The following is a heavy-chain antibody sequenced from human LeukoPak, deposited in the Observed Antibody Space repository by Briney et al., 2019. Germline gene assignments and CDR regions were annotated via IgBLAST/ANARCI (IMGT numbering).Heavy chain of an antibody. J-gene: IGHJ4*02. V-gene: IGHV4-38-2*02. Sequence: PSETLSLTCTVSGYSISSGYYWAWIRQPPGKGLEWIGNLYYRGSTSYNPSLKSRVTILVDTSKNQFSLKLSSVTDADTAVYYCARETRNYYDSSGYYCFDYWGQGTLVTVSS. CDR3: ARETRNYYDSSGYYCFDY. D-gene: IGHD3-22*01. CDR1: GYSISSGYY. CDR2: LYYRGST.